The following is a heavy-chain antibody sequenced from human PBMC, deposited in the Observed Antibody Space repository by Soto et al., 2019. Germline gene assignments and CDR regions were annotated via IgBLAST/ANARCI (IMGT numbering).Heavy chain of an antibody. Sequence: QVQLQESGPGLVKPSETLSLTCTVSGGSISSYYWSWIRQPPGKGLEWIGYIYYSGSTNYNPSLKSRVTISVDTSKNQFSLKLSSVTAADTAVYYCARRIQYYYYGMDVWGQGTTVTVSS. J-gene: IGHJ6*02. CDR3: ARRIQYYYYGMDV. CDR2: IYYSGST. V-gene: IGHV4-59*08. CDR1: GGSISSYY.